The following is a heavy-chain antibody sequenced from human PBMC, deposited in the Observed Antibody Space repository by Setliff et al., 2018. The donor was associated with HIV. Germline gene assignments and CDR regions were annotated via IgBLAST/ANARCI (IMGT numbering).Heavy chain of an antibody. Sequence: GGSLRLSCAASGFMFSIYAMHWVRQAPGKGLEWVAVISYDGSNKYYADSVKGRFTISRDNSKNSLYLQMSSLRVEDTAVYYCARDYLYYNLYNGSPVYGMDVWGQGTTVTVSS. CDR2: ISYDGSNK. D-gene: IGHD3-3*01. CDR1: GFMFSIYA. V-gene: IGHV3-30*04. CDR3: ARDYLYYNLYNGSPVYGMDV. J-gene: IGHJ6*02.